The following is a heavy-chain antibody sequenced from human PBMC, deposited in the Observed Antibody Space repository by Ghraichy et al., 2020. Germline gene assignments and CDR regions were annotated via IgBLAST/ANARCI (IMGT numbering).Heavy chain of an antibody. V-gene: IGHV1-3*01. CDR1: GYTFTSYA. D-gene: IGHD6-13*01. CDR2: INAGNGNT. Sequence: ASVKVSCKASGYTFTSYAMHWVRQAPGQRLEWMGWINAGNGNTKYSQKFQGRVTITRDTSASTAYMELSSLRSEDTAVYYCARVLAAAGATYFDYWGQGTLVTVSS. J-gene: IGHJ4*02. CDR3: ARVLAAAGATYFDY.